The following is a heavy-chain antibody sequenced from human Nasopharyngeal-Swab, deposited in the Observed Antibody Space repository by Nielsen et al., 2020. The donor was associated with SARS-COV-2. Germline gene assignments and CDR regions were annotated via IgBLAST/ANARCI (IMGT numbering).Heavy chain of an antibody. J-gene: IGHJ4*02. V-gene: IGHV1-2*06. Sequence: ASVQVSCKASGYTFSDYYMHWVRQAPAQGLEWMGRVNPNSGDTIYAQEFQGRVTMTEDTSIGTAYMELRRLISDDTAVYYCVRDDGEVPGIPETGPPGAFWGQGTLVTVSS. CDR2: VNPNSGDT. D-gene: IGHD6-13*01. CDR3: VRDDGEVPGIPETGPPGAF. CDR1: GYTFSDYY.